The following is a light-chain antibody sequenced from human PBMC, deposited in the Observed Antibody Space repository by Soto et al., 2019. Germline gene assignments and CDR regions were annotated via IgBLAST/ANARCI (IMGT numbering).Light chain of an antibody. J-gene: IGKJ1*01. CDR3: MQPLQSWT. CDR2: LGS. V-gene: IGKV2-28*01. Sequence: VMTQSARSMPIIPGEPAPVFCRSCQSLQHRNGYNSMDWYLQKPGQPPQLLIYLGSNRASGVPDRFSGSGSGTDFTLKISRVQAEDVAVYYCMQPLQSWTFGQGTKVDIK. CDR1: QSLQHRNGYNS.